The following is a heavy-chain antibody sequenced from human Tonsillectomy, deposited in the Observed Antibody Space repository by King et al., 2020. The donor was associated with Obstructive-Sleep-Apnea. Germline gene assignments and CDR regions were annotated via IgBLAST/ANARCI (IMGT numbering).Heavy chain of an antibody. CDR3: ARALGYCSAGSRFLGGMDV. D-gene: IGHD2-15*01. Sequence: EVQLVESGGGLVQPGGSLRLSCAASGFTVSSNYMSWVRQAPGKGLEWVSIIYSGGSTYYADSVKGRFTISRHNSKNTLYLQMNSLRAEDTAVYYCARALGYCSAGSRFLGGMDVWGQGTTVTVSS. V-gene: IGHV3-53*04. J-gene: IGHJ6*02. CDR2: IYSGGST. CDR1: GFTVSSNY.